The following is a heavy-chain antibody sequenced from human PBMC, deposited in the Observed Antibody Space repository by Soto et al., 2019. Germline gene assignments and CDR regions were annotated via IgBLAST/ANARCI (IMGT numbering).Heavy chain of an antibody. CDR1: GYAFTSYG. CDR3: ARWRSSSWYTNWFDP. CDR2: ISAYNGNT. D-gene: IGHD6-13*01. Sequence: GASVKVSCKASGYAFTSYGISWVRQAPGQGLEWMGWISAYNGNTNYAQKLQGRVTMTTDTSTSTAYMELSSVTAADTAVYYCARWRSSSWYTNWFDPWGQGTLVTVSS. J-gene: IGHJ5*02. V-gene: IGHV1-18*01.